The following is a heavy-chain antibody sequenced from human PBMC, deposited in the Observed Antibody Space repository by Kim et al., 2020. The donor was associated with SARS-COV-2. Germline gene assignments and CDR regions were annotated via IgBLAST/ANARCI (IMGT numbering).Heavy chain of an antibody. CDR3: AKAPSGSGSYYNVGPFDY. CDR1: GFTFDDYA. D-gene: IGHD3-10*01. CDR2: ISWNSGSI. V-gene: IGHV3-9*01. Sequence: GGSLRLSCAASGFTFDDYAMHWVRQAPGKGLEWVSGISWNSGSIGYADSVKGRFTISRDNAKNSLYLQMNSLRAEDTALYYCAKAPSGSGSYYNVGPFDYWGQGTLVTVSS. J-gene: IGHJ4*02.